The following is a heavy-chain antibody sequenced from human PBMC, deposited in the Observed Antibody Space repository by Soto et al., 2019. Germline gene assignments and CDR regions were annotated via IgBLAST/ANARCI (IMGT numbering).Heavy chain of an antibody. J-gene: IGHJ2*01. V-gene: IGHV3-23*01. CDR3: AKRPLNWGRWYFDL. D-gene: IGHD7-27*01. CDR2: ISDSGSFT. CDR1: GITFSNYA. Sequence: EVQLLESGGGLVQPGGSLRLSCAASGITFSNYAMTWVRQAPGKGLEWDSVISDSGSFTFYADSVKGRFTISRDNSGGTLYLQMNSLRAEDTAIYYCAKRPLNWGRWYFDLWGRGTLVTVSS.